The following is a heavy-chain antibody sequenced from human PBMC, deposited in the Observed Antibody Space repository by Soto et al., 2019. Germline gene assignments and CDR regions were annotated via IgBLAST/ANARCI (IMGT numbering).Heavy chain of an antibody. Sequence: QVQLVESGGGLAKPGGSLRLSCAASGFTFSHYFMTWIRQAPGKGLEWVSHISNSGSTTYYADSVKGRFTISRDNAKDSLSLQMNSLRAEDTAVYYCAREKYCSGGSCYSDYWGQGTLVTVSS. CDR1: GFTFSHYF. V-gene: IGHV3-11*01. J-gene: IGHJ4*02. CDR3: AREKYCSGGSCYSDY. CDR2: ISNSGSTT. D-gene: IGHD2-15*01.